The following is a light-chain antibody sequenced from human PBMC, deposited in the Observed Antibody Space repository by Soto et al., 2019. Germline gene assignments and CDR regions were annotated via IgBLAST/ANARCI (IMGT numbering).Light chain of an antibody. CDR2: TAS. CDR3: QQFNDYPIT. CDR1: QGIGSY. V-gene: IGKV1-9*01. Sequence: DIQLTQSASFMPASVGDRVTITSRASQGIGSYLAWYQQKPGKAPKXXIYTASTLQSGVPSRFSGSGSGAEFTLTIISLQPEDFATYYCQQFNDYPITFGQGTRLEIK. J-gene: IGKJ5*01.